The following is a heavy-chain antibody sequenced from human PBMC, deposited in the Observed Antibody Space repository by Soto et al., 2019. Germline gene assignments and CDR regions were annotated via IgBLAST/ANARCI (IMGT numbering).Heavy chain of an antibody. V-gene: IGHV4-4*02. Sequence: SETLSLTCSVSGVSIDSGYWWGWVRQPPGKDLERLGDMSRGGSTNYNPSVKGRFTISRDNSKNTLYLQMNSLRAEDTAVYYCARDLTLGRYPFLPSFDYWGQGTPVTVSS. J-gene: IGHJ4*02. CDR1: GVSIDSGYW. D-gene: IGHD3-16*02. CDR3: ARDLTLGRYPFLPSFDY. CDR2: MSRGGST.